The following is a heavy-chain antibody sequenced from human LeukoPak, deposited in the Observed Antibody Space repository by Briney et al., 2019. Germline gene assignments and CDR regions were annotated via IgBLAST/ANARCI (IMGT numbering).Heavy chain of an antibody. CDR1: GGSFSGYY. V-gene: IGHV4-34*01. CDR2: INHSGST. Sequence: SETLSLTCAVYGGSFSGYYWSWIRQPPGKGLEWIGEINHSGSTNYNPSLKSRVTISVDTSKNQFSLKLSSVTAADTAVYYCARGRTYYDFWSGPNYYYGMDVWGQGTTVTVSS. CDR3: ARGRTYYDFWSGPNYYYGMDV. D-gene: IGHD3-3*01. J-gene: IGHJ6*02.